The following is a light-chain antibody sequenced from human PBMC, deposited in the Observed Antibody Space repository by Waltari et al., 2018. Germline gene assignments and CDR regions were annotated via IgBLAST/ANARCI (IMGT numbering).Light chain of an antibody. V-gene: IGKV3-15*01. Sequence: EIVMTQSPATLSVSPGERATLSCRASQSVSSNLDWYQQKRGQSPRLLIYGALTRATGIPARFSGSGSGTEFTLTISSMQSEDFAVYYCQQYNNWPAWTFGQGTKVEI. CDR2: GAL. J-gene: IGKJ1*01. CDR1: QSVSSN. CDR3: QQYNNWPAWT.